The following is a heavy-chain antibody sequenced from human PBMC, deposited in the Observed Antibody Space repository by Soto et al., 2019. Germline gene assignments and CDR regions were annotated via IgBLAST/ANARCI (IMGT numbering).Heavy chain of an antibody. CDR3: ARQVLQAPHYGMDV. J-gene: IGHJ6*02. CDR1: GYSFSNYW. V-gene: IGHV5-51*01. Sequence: GESLKISFRTSGYSFSNYWIGWVRQMPGKGLEWMGIVYPGDSDTRYSPSFQGQVTISADKSISTAYLQWSSLKASDTAMYYCARQVLQAPHYGMDVWGQRTTVTVSS. D-gene: IGHD2-15*01. CDR2: VYPGDSDT.